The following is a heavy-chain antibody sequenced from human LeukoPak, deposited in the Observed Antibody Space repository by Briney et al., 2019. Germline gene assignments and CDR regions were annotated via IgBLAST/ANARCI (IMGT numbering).Heavy chain of an antibody. J-gene: IGHJ4*02. CDR1: GFTFSSYS. CDR3: ARERGYYDILTGYFDVSARPFDY. CDR2: ISSSSSTI. V-gene: IGHV3-48*01. Sequence: PGGSLRLSCAASGFTFSSYSMNWVRQAPGKGLEWVSYISSSSSTIYYADSVKGRFTISRDNAKNSLYLQMNSLRAEDTAVYYCARERGYYDILTGYFDVSARPFDYWGQGTLVTVSS. D-gene: IGHD3-9*01.